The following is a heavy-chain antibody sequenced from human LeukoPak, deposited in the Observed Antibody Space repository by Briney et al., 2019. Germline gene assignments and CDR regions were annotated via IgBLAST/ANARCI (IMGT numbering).Heavy chain of an antibody. CDR2: INPNSGGT. Sequence: ASVKVSCKASGYTFNAYYMHWVRQAPGQGLEWMGWINPNSGGTNYAQKFQGRVTMTRDTSISTAYMELSRLRSDDTAVYYCWYYYDSSNAVVNAFDIWGQGTMVTVSS. CDR3: WYYYDSSNAVVNAFDI. V-gene: IGHV1-2*02. D-gene: IGHD3-22*01. J-gene: IGHJ3*02. CDR1: GYTFNAYY.